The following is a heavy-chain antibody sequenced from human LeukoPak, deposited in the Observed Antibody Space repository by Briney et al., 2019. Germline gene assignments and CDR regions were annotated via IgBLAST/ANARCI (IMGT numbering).Heavy chain of an antibody. CDR3: ASQYTAMVLKYDAFDI. D-gene: IGHD5-18*01. CDR2: ISYDGCNK. V-gene: IGHV3-30-3*01. CDR1: GFTFSSYA. J-gene: IGHJ3*02. Sequence: GRSLRLSCAASGFTFSSYAMHWVRQAPGKGLEWVAVISYDGCNKYYADSVKGRFTIPRDNSKNTLYLQMNSLRAENTAVYYCASQYTAMVLKYDAFDIWGQGTMVTVSS.